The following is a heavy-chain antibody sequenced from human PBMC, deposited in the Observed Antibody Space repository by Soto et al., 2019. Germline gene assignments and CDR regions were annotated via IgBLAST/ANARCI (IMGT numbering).Heavy chain of an antibody. J-gene: IGHJ4*02. CDR2: IYWDEDK. D-gene: IGHD2-15*01. V-gene: IGHV2-5*02. CDR3: APAWECSGGSCYDTDYFDD. Sequence: QITLKESGPTLVHPTQTLTLTCTFSGFSLSTRGVGVGWIRQHPGKALEWLALIYWDEDKRYSQSLKSRLTITKDTTTNQVVLTRTNMDPVDTASSYCAPAWECSGGSCYDTDYFDDWGQGTLVTVSS. CDR1: GFSLSTRGVG.